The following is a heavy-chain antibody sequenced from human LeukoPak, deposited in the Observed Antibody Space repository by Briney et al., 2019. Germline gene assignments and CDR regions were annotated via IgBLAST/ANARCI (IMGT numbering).Heavy chain of an antibody. CDR2: INHSGST. D-gene: IGHD6-6*01. CDR1: GGSFSGYY. Sequence: SETLSLTCAVYGGSFSGYYWSWISQPPGKGLEWIGEINHSGSTNYNPSLKSRVTISVDTSKNQFSLKLSSVTAADTAVYYCARSSIAAPFDYWGQGTLVTVSS. V-gene: IGHV4-34*01. J-gene: IGHJ4*02. CDR3: ARSSIAAPFDY.